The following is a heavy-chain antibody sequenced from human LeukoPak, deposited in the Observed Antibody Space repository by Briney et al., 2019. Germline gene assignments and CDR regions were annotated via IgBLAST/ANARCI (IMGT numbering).Heavy chain of an antibody. CDR2: ISYDGSNK. CDR1: GFTFSSYA. D-gene: IGHD3-22*01. Sequence: PGRSLRLSCAASGFTFSSYAMHWVRQAPGKGLEWVAVISYDGSNKYYADSVKGRFTISRDNSKNTLYLQMNSLRAEDTAVYYCAKVYYYDSSGPSRDYWGQGTLVTVSS. CDR3: AKVYYYDSSGPSRDY. J-gene: IGHJ4*02. V-gene: IGHV3-30*04.